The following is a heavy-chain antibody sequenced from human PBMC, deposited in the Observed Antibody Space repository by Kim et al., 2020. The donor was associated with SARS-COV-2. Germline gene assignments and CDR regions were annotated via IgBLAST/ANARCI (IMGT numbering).Heavy chain of an antibody. Sequence: GGSLRLSCAASGFTFDDYAMHWVRQAPGKGLEWVSLISGDGGSTYYADSVKGRFTISRDNSKNSLYLQMNSLRTEDTALYYCAILAATGAFDIWGQGTMVTVSS. J-gene: IGHJ3*02. CDR3: AILAATGAFDI. V-gene: IGHV3-43*02. CDR1: GFTFDDYA. CDR2: ISGDGGST. D-gene: IGHD2-15*01.